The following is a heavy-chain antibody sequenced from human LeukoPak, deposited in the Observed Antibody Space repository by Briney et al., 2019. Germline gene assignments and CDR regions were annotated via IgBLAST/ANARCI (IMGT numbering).Heavy chain of an antibody. Sequence: GGSLRLSCAASGFAFSTYAMHWVRQAPGKGLEWVSTISGGGGSTYYADSVKGRFTISRDNSKNTLYLQVNSLRAEDTAVYYCAKGGKWDVTPFDYWGQGTLVTVSS. V-gene: IGHV3-23*01. CDR1: GFAFSTYA. CDR3: AKGGKWDVTPFDY. J-gene: IGHJ4*02. D-gene: IGHD1-26*01. CDR2: ISGGGGST.